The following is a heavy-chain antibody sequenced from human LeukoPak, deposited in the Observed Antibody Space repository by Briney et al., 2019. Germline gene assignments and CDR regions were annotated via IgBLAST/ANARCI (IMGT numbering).Heavy chain of an antibody. CDR3: ARETAMAFKVPY. D-gene: IGHD5-18*01. Sequence: SETLSLTCTVSGGSISSSSYYWGWIRQPPGKGLEWIGSIYFSGSTYYNPSLKSRVTISVDTSKNQFSLKLSSVTAADTAVYYCARETAMAFKVPYWGQGTLVTVSS. V-gene: IGHV4-39*01. CDR2: IYFSGST. J-gene: IGHJ4*02. CDR1: GGSISSSSYY.